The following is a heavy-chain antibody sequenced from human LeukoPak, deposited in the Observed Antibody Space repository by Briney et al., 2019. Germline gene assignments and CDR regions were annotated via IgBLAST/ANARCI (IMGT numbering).Heavy chain of an antibody. V-gene: IGHV4-39*01. J-gene: IGHJ6*03. CDR1: GVSISSSSYY. Sequence: SETLSLTCTVSGVSISSSSYYWGWIRQPPGKGLEWIGHIYYSGTTYSNPSLKSRVTISVDTSKNQFSLRLSSVTAADTAVYYCARLTSYYYYYMNVWGKGTTVTVSS. D-gene: IGHD2-21*01. CDR2: IYYSGTT. CDR3: ARLTSYYYYYMNV.